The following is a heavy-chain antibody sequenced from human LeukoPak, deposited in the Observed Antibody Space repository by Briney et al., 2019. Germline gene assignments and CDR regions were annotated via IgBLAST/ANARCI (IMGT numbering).Heavy chain of an antibody. CDR1: GGSFSGYY. CDR2: INHSGST. CDR3: ARDIYYYDSSGYGSKYAFDI. Sequence: PSETLSLTCAVYGGSFSGYYWSWIRQPPGKGLEWIGEINHSGSTNYNPSLKSRVTISVDTSKNQFSLKLSSVTAADTAVYYCARDIYYYDSSGYGSKYAFDIWGQGTVVTVSS. V-gene: IGHV4-34*01. J-gene: IGHJ3*02. D-gene: IGHD3-22*01.